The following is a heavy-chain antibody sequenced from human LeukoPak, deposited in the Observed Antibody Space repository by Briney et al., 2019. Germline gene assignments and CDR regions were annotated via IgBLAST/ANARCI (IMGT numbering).Heavy chain of an antibody. Sequence: GGSLRLSCAASGFTFSSYAVSWVRQAPGKGLEWVSAISGSGGSTYYADFVKGRFTISRDNSKNTLYLLMNSLRAEDTAVYYCAKGGYSGYDYYFDYWGQGTLVTVSS. CDR1: GFTFSSYA. D-gene: IGHD5-12*01. J-gene: IGHJ4*02. CDR2: ISGSGGST. CDR3: AKGGYSGYDYYFDY. V-gene: IGHV3-23*01.